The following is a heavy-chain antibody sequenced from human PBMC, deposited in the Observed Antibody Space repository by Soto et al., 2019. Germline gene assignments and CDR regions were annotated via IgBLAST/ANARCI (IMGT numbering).Heavy chain of an antibody. CDR2: VYSTGGT. V-gene: IGHV4-59*08. Sequence: QVQLQQSGPGLVKPSETLSLTCSVSSGPSSSHNWGWIRQPPGRGLEWIGYVYSTGGTSYNPSRKSRVTISADTSTNHISLTLTSVTAAAAAVYYCVRQGIGNLHGLVDVWGQGTTVRVSS. CDR3: VRQGIGNLHGLVDV. CDR1: SGPSSSHN. J-gene: IGHJ6*02. D-gene: IGHD1-1*01.